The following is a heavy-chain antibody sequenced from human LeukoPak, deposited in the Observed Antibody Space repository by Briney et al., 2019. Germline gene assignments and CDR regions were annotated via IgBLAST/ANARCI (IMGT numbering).Heavy chain of an antibody. V-gene: IGHV1-2*02. CDR2: INPDSCDT. CDR1: GYSFTYYY. J-gene: IGHJ4*02. Sequence: GASVKVSCKASGYSFTYYYMHWVRQAPGQGLEWMGWINPDSCDTKYAQKFQGRVTMTRDTSISTAYMDLSSLRSDDTAVYYCARDPYGDNHLDYWGQGTLVTVSS. D-gene: IGHD4-17*01. CDR3: ARDPYGDNHLDY.